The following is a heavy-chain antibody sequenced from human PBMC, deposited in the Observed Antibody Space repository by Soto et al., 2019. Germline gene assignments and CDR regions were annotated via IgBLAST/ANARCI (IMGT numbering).Heavy chain of an antibody. CDR3: AREGRYYASGRFWWFDP. D-gene: IGHD3-10*01. J-gene: IGHJ5*02. V-gene: IGHV4-31*03. CDR2: IYHSGIT. CDR1: GGSINSGGYF. Sequence: PSETLSLTCSVSGGSINSGGYFWSWIRQHPGKGLECIGYIYHSGITYYNPSLKSRVTISVDTSKNQFSLKLSSVTAADTAVYYCAREGRYYASGRFWWFDPWGQGTLVTVSS.